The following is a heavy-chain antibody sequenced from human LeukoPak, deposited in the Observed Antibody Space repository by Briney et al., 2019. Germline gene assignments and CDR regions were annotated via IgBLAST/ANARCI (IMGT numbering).Heavy chain of an antibody. J-gene: IGHJ4*02. D-gene: IGHD3-9*01. CDR2: IIPIFGTA. V-gene: IGHV1-69*05. CDR3: AIREYDILTGYYETPIDY. Sequence: SVKVSCKASGGTFSSYAISWVRQAPGQGLEWMGRIIPIFGTANYAQKFQRRVTITTDESTSTAYMELSSLRSEDTAVYYCAIREYDILTGYYETPIDYWGQGTLVTVSS. CDR1: GGTFSSYA.